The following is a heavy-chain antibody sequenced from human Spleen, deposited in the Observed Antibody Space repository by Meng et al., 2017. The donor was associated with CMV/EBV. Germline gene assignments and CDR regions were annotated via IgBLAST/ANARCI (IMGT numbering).Heavy chain of an antibody. CDR2: IRFHGSNQ. D-gene: IGHD1-7*01. Sequence: GESLKISCAASGFTFSTFGMHWVRQAPGKGLEWVAFIRFHGSNQYYADSVKGRFTISRDNAKNSLYLQMNSLRAEDTAVYYCARGEYNWNYVPDYWGQGTLVTVSS. CDR1: GFTFSTFG. J-gene: IGHJ4*02. CDR3: ARGEYNWNYVPDY. V-gene: IGHV3-30*02.